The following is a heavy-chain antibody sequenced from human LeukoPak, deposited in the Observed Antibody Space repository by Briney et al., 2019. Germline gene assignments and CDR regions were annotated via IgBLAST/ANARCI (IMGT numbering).Heavy chain of an antibody. V-gene: IGHV4-61*01. D-gene: IGHD6-19*01. Sequence: SETLSLTCTVSGGSVSSGSYYWSWIRQPPGKGPEWIGYIYYSGSTNYNPSLKSRVTISVDTSKNQFSLKLSSVTAADTAVYYCARVTSSGWYRKPDAFDIWGQGTMVTVSS. J-gene: IGHJ3*02. CDR3: ARVTSSGWYRKPDAFDI. CDR2: IYYSGST. CDR1: GGSVSSGSYY.